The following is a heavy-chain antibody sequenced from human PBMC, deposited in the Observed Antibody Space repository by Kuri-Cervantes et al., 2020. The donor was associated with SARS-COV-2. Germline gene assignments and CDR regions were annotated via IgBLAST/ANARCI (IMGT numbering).Heavy chain of an antibody. J-gene: IGHJ4*02. Sequence: GGSLRLSCAASGFTVSSNYMSWVRQAPGKGLEWVSVIYSGGSTYYADSVKGRFTISRDNAKNSLYLQMNSLRAEDTAVYYCAREAFGYCSGGSCYSHYWGQGTLVTVSS. CDR3: AREAFGYCSGGSCYSHY. V-gene: IGHV3-53*01. D-gene: IGHD2-15*01. CDR1: GFTVSSNY. CDR2: IYSGGST.